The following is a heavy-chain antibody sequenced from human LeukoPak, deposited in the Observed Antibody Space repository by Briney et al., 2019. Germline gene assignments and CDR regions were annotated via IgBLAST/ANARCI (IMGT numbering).Heavy chain of an antibody. Sequence: GGSLRLSCAASGFTFSNAWMSWVRQAPGKGLEWVSAISGSGGSTYYADSVKGRFTISRDNSKNTLYLQMNSLRAEDTAVYYCAKTVAASGYYCYYGMDVWGQGTTVTVSS. CDR1: GFTFSNAW. CDR2: ISGSGGST. V-gene: IGHV3-23*01. D-gene: IGHD2-15*01. CDR3: AKTVAASGYYCYYGMDV. J-gene: IGHJ6*02.